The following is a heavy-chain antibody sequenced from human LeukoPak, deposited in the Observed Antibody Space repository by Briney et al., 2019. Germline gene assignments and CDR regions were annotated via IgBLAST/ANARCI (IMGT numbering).Heavy chain of an antibody. CDR2: IYYSGTT. CDR1: GGSISSSSYY. D-gene: IGHD3-22*01. J-gene: IGHJ4*02. V-gene: IGHV4-39*01. CDR3: ASDIGGYNNFDY. Sequence: PSETLSLTCTVSGGSISSSSYYWGWLRQPPGKGLEWIGSIYYSGTTYYNPSLKSRVTISVDTSKNQFSLKLTSVTAADTAVYYCASDIGGYNNFDYWGQGNLVTVSS.